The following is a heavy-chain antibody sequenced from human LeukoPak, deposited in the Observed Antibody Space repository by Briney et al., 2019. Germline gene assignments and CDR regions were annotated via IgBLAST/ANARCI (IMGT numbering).Heavy chain of an antibody. CDR2: ISGSGGTT. D-gene: IGHD3-22*01. CDR1: GFTFSSYA. Sequence: PGGSLRLSCAASGFTFSSYAMSWVRQAPGKGLEWVSAISGSGGTTYYADSVKGRFTISRDNSKNTPYLQMNSLRAEDTAVYYCAKHEHYYDISGYRGFDYWGQGTLVTVSS. J-gene: IGHJ4*02. CDR3: AKHEHYYDISGYRGFDY. V-gene: IGHV3-23*01.